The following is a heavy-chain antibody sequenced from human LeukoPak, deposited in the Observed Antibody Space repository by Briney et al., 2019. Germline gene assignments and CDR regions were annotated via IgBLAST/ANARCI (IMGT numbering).Heavy chain of an antibody. CDR3: ARDKVTRRGYSYGYDYYYYMDV. CDR1: GFTFSSYW. J-gene: IGHJ6*03. V-gene: IGHV3-7*01. Sequence: GGSLRLSCAASGFTFSSYWMSWVRQAPGKGLEWVANIKQDGSEKYYVDSVKGRFTISRDNAKNSLYLQMNSLRAEDTAVYYCARDKVTRRGYSYGYDYYYYMDVWGKGTTVTVSS. D-gene: IGHD5-18*01. CDR2: IKQDGSEK.